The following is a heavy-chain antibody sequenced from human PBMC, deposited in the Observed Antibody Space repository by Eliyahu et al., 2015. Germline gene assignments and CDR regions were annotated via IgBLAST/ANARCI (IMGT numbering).Heavy chain of an antibody. CDR1: GFXFSSYW. J-gene: IGHJ5*02. CDR2: IKQDESXK. CDR3: ARVLSGIAGRPWYFDP. Sequence: EVQLVESGGTLVQPGGSLRLSCEAXGFXFSSYWMTWVRQAPGKGLEWVANIKQDESXKKYVDSVKGRFTISRDNAKNSLYLQMNSLRAEDTAVYFCARVLSGIAGRPWYFDPWGQGTLVTVSS. D-gene: IGHD6-6*01. V-gene: IGHV3-7*05.